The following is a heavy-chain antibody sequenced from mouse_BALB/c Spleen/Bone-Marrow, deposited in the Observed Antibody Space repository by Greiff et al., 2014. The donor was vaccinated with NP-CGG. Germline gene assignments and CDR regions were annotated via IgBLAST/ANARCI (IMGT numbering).Heavy chain of an antibody. Sequence: EVKLMESGPGLVKPSQTVFLTCTVTGISITTGNYRWSWIRQFPGNKLEWIGYIYYSGTITYNPSLTSRTTITRDTSKNQFFLEMNSLTAEDTATYYCARGAMITTGYFDYWGQGTTLTVSS. D-gene: IGHD2-4*01. J-gene: IGHJ2*01. CDR3: ARGAMITTGYFDY. V-gene: IGHV3-5*02. CDR1: GISITTGNYR. CDR2: IYYSGTI.